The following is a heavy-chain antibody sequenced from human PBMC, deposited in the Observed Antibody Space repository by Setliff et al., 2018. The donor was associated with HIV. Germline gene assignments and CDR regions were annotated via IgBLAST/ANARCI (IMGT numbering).Heavy chain of an antibody. J-gene: IGHJ4*02. CDR2: ITAGGGST. CDR1: GFTFSTYA. CDR3: AGDLFPYYHDSSPYYPPGY. Sequence: PGGSLRLSCAVSGFTFSTYAMSWVRQAPGKGLEWVSAITAGGGSTYYADSVKGRFTISRDNSKNTLYLQMNSLRAEDTAVYYCAGDLFPYYHDSSPYYPPGYWGQGTLVTVSS. V-gene: IGHV3-23*01. D-gene: IGHD3-22*01.